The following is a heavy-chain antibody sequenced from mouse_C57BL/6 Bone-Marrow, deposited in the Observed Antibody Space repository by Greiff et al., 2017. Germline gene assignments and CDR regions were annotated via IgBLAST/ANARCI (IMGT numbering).Heavy chain of an antibody. Sequence: QVQLQQSGPELVKPGASVKISCKASGYAFSSSWMNWVKQRPGTGLGWIGRIYPGDGDTNYNGKFKGKATLTADKSSSTAYMQLSSLTSEDSAVYFCRYSNWDAMDYWGQGTSVTVSS. CDR3: RYSNWDAMDY. D-gene: IGHD2-5*01. J-gene: IGHJ4*01. CDR2: IYPGDGDT. V-gene: IGHV1-82*01. CDR1: GYAFSSSW.